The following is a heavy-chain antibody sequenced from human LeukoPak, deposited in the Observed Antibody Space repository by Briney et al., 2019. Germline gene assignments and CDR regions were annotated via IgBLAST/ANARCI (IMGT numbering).Heavy chain of an antibody. Sequence: SETLSLTCTVSGGSISSYYWSWIRQPAGKGLEWIGRIYTSGSTNYNPSLKSRVTMSVDTSKNQFSLKLSSVTAADTAVYYCARGVAYCGGDCPYGPYDAFDIWGQGAMVTVSS. CDR3: ARGVAYCGGDCPYGPYDAFDI. CDR2: IYTSGST. D-gene: IGHD2-21*01. V-gene: IGHV4-4*07. J-gene: IGHJ3*02. CDR1: GGSISSYY.